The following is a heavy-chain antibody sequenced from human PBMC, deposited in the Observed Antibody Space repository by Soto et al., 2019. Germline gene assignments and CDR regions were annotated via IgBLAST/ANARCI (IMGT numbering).Heavy chain of an antibody. CDR1: GGSFSGYY. Sequence: SETLSLTCAVYGGSFSGYYWSWIRQPPGKGLEWIGEINHSGSTNYNPSLKSRVTISVDTSKNQFSLKLSSVTAADTAVYYCARLDCSSTSCGTFDYWGQGTLVTVSS. V-gene: IGHV4-34*01. CDR2: INHSGST. D-gene: IGHD2-2*01. J-gene: IGHJ4*02. CDR3: ARLDCSSTSCGTFDY.